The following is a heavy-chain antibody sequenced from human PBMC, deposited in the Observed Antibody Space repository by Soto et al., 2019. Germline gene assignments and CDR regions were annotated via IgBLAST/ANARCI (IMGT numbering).Heavy chain of an antibody. D-gene: IGHD6-6*01. CDR3: TRCGYSSSCFDY. J-gene: IGHJ4*02. CDR2: IRSKANSYAT. Sequence: PGGSQRLSCAASGFTFRGSAMHWVRQASGKGLEWVGRIRSKANSYATAYAASVKARFTISRDDSKNTAYLQMNSLKTEDTAVYYCTRCGYSSSCFDYWGQGT. CDR1: GFTFRGSA. V-gene: IGHV3-73*01.